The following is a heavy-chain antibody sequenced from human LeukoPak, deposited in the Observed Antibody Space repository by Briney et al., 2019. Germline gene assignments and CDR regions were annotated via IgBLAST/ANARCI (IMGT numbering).Heavy chain of an antibody. CDR2: IYYSGST. V-gene: IGHV4-39*07. D-gene: IGHD3-22*01. Sequence: SSETLSLTCTVSGGSISSSSYYWGWIRQPPGKGLEWIGSIYYSGSTYYNPSLKSRVTISVDTSKNQFSLKLSSVTAADTAEYYCAREAKDSSGYLDYWGQGTLVTVSS. CDR1: GGSISSSSYY. J-gene: IGHJ4*02. CDR3: AREAKDSSGYLDY.